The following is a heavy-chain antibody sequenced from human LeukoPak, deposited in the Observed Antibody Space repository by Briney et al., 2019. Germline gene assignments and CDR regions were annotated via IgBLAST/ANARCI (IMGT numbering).Heavy chain of an antibody. CDR1: VGSISNNY. CDR2: IHYSGNT. CDR3: ARGIAAAGTDWFDP. Sequence: SETLSLTCSVSVGSISNNYWSWIRQSPGKGLEWIGYIHYSGNTNYNSSLKSRVFISVDTSKNQFSLKLSSVTAADTAVYYCARGIAAAGTDWFDPWGQGTLVIVSS. D-gene: IGHD6-13*01. V-gene: IGHV4-59*08. J-gene: IGHJ5*02.